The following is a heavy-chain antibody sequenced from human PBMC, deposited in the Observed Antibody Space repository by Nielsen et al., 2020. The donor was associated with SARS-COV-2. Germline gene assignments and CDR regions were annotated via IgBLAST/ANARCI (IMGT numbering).Heavy chain of an antibody. V-gene: IGHV3-73*01. CDR2: IRSYANEYAT. CDR1: GFTFTGSA. CDR3: SSPTVAY. J-gene: IGHJ4*02. Sequence: GGSLRLSCVPSGFTFTGSAMHWVRQASGKGLEWLGRIRSYANEYATAYAASVKGRFTISRDDSKNTAYLQMNSLKTEDTAVYYCSSPTVAYWGQGTLVTVSS. D-gene: IGHD4-23*01.